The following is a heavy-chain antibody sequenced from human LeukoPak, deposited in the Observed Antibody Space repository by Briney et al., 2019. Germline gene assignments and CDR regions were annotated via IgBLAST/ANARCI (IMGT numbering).Heavy chain of an antibody. CDR3: ARGGGRDPFNVAY. D-gene: IGHD3-10*01. CDR2: IKPDGSAQ. CDR1: GFTFSNYW. Sequence: PGGSLRLSCAVSGFTFSNYWMSWVRQAPGRGLEWVANIKPDGSAQYYVDSVKGRFTISRDNAKNSLYLQMNSLRVEDTAVYYCARGGGRDPFNVAYWGQGTLVTVSS. J-gene: IGHJ4*02. V-gene: IGHV3-7*04.